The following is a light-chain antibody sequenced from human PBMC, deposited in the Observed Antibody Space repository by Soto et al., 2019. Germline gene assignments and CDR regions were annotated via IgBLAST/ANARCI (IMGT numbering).Light chain of an antibody. CDR3: QSSDSSYVV. CDR2: GNS. J-gene: IGLJ2*01. V-gene: IGLV1-40*01. Sequence: QSVLTQPPSVSGAPGQRVTISCTGSSSNIGAGYDVHWYQQLPGTAPKLLIYGNSNRPSGVPDRFSGSKSGTSASLAITGLHAEDEADYYCQSSDSSYVVFGGGTQLTV. CDR1: SSNIGAGYD.